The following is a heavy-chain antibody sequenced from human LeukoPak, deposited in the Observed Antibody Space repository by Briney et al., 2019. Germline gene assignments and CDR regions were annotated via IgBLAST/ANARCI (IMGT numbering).Heavy chain of an antibody. CDR2: ISGSGGST. V-gene: IGHV3-23*01. CDR3: AKPSSGWYYFDY. CDR1: GFTFSSYA. D-gene: IGHD6-19*01. Sequence: GGFLRFSCAASGFTFSSYAMSWVRQAPGKGLEWVSAISGSGGSTYYADSVKGRFTISRDNSKNTLYLQMNSLRAEDTAVYYCAKPSSGWYYFDYWGQGTLVTVSS. J-gene: IGHJ4*02.